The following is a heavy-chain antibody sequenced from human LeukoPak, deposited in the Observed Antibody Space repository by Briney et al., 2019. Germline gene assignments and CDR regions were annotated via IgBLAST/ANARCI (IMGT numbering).Heavy chain of an antibody. CDR3: AKVGRITMIVVVTKQSFFDY. CDR2: ISGSDGGT. V-gene: IGHV3-23*01. J-gene: IGHJ4*02. D-gene: IGHD3-22*01. Sequence: GGSLRLSCAASGFTFSTNAMSWVRQAPGKGLEWVSSISGSDGGTYYADSVKGRFTISRDNSKNTLYLQMNSLRAEDTAVYYCAKVGRITMIVVVTKQSFFDYWGQGTLVTVSS. CDR1: GFTFSTNA.